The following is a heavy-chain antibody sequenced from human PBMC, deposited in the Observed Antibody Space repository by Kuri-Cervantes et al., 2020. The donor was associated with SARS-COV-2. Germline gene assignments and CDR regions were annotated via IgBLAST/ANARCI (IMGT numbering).Heavy chain of an antibody. CDR2: INPNSGGT. J-gene: IGHJ3*02. CDR3: ARAFKYGHIWFGELTNAFDI. V-gene: IGHV1-2*02. D-gene: IGHD3-10*01. Sequence: ASVKVSCKASGYTFTGYYMHWVRQAPGQGLEWMGWINPNSGGTNYAQKFQGRVTMTRDTPISTAYMELSRLRSDDTAVYYCARAFKYGHIWFGELTNAFDIWGQGTMVTVAS. CDR1: GYTFTGYY.